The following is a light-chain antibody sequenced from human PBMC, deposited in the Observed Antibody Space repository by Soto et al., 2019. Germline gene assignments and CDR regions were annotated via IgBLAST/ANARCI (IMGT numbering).Light chain of an antibody. J-gene: IGKJ1*01. Sequence: DIQMTQSPSTLSASVGDRVTITCRASQSISTWLAWYHQIPGKAPKLLIYKASSLESGVPSRFSGSGSGTKFTLTISSLQPDDFATYYCQQYHSYPWTFGQGTKV. V-gene: IGKV1-5*03. CDR1: QSISTW. CDR3: QQYHSYPWT. CDR2: KAS.